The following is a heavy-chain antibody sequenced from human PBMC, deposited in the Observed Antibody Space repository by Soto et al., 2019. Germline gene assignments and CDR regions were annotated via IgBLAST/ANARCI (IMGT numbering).Heavy chain of an antibody. V-gene: IGHV1-18*01. CDR1: GYTFTSYG. CDR3: ARGGVYCSAGRCPYNGFDP. Sequence: QVQLVQSGAEVKKPGASVKVSCKTSGYTFTSYGITWVRQAPGQGLQWMGWISAYNGDTNYAQKLQGRVSMTTDTASGTVYMELRSLRSDDTAVYYCARGGVYCSAGRCPYNGFDPWGQGTLVTVSS. D-gene: IGHD2-15*01. J-gene: IGHJ5*02. CDR2: ISAYNGDT.